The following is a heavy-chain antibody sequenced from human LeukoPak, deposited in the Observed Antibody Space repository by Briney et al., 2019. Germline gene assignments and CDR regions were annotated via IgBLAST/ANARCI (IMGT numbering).Heavy chain of an antibody. CDR3: AGGPYCSGGSCYSSDAFDI. CDR2: VYTSGST. J-gene: IGHJ3*02. CDR1: GGSISSGSYY. Sequence: PSQTLSLTCTVSGGSISSGSYYWSWIRQPAGKGLEWIGRVYTSGSTNYNPSLKSRVTISVDTSKNQFSLKLSSVTAADTAVYYCAGGPYCSGGSCYSSDAFDIWGQGTMVTVSS. V-gene: IGHV4-61*02. D-gene: IGHD2-15*01.